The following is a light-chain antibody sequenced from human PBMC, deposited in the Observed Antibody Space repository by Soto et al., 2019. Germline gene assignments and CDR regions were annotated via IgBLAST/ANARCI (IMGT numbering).Light chain of an antibody. V-gene: IGKV3-15*01. CDR2: GAS. CDR3: QQYNNWPWT. Sequence: EIVMTQSPATLSVSPGESATLSCRASQSISSNLAWYQQKPGQAPRLLIDGASTRVTGIPARFSGSGSGTEFTLTISSLQSEDFVVYYCQQYNNWPWTFGQGTQVEVK. J-gene: IGKJ1*01. CDR1: QSISSN.